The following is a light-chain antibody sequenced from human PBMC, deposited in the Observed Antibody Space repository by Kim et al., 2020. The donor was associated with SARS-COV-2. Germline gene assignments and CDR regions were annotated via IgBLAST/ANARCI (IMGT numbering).Light chain of an antibody. V-gene: IGKV1-27*01. CDR1: QGIDNY. CDR2: GAS. CDR3: QKYNSGPYT. J-gene: IGKJ2*01. Sequence: SASVGDRVTIPCPASQGIDNYLAWYQQKPGKVPKLLIYGASTLQPGVPSRFSGSASGTDFTLTISSLQPEDVATYYCQKYNSGPYTFGQGTKLEI.